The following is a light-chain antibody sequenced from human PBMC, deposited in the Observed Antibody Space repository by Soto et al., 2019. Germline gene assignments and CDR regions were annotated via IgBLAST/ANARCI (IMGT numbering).Light chain of an antibody. Sequence: AIRMTQSPSSLSASTGDRVTITCRASQGISSYLAWYQQKPGKAPKLLIYAASTLQSGVPSRFSGSGSGTDFTLTISCLWSEDFATYYCQQYYSYPVAFGQGTKVDIK. CDR2: AAS. CDR3: QQYYSYPVA. V-gene: IGKV1-8*01. J-gene: IGKJ1*01. CDR1: QGISSY.